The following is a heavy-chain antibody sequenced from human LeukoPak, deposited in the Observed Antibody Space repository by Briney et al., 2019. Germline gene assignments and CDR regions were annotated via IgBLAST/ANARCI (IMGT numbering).Heavy chain of an antibody. CDR3: ARDMYYYDSSGYYSY. D-gene: IGHD3-22*01. Sequence: ASVKVSCKASGFIFTGYYMHWVRQAPGQGLEWMGWINPNSGGTNYAQKFQGRVTMTRDTSISTAYMELSRLRSDDTAVYYCARDMYYYDSSGYYSYWGQGTLVTVSS. CDR2: INPNSGGT. V-gene: IGHV1-2*02. J-gene: IGHJ4*02. CDR1: GFIFTGYY.